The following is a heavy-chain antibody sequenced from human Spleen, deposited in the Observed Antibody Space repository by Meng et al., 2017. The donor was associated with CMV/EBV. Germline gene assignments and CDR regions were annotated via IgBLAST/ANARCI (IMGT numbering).Heavy chain of an antibody. D-gene: IGHD3/OR15-3a*01. CDR2: INPNSGGT. CDR1: GYTFTGYY. CDR3: ARDGPRVYYYYGMDV. J-gene: IGHJ6*02. Sequence: ASVKVSCKASGYTFTGYYMHWVRQAPGQGLEWMGWINPNSGGTNYAQKFQGRVTMTRDTSISTAYMELSRLRSDDTAVYYRARDGPRVYYYYGMDVWGQGTTVTVSS. V-gene: IGHV1-2*02.